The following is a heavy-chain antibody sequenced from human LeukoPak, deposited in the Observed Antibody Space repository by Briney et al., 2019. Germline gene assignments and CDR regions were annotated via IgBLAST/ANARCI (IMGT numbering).Heavy chain of an antibody. Sequence: SQTLSLTCTVSGGSISSGDYYWSWIRQHPGKGLEWIGYIYYSGSTYYNPSLKSRVTISVDTSKNQFSLKLSSVTAADTAVYYCTHSSSRYYYYGMDVWGQGTTVTVSS. CDR1: GGSISSGDYY. D-gene: IGHD6-6*01. V-gene: IGHV4-31*02. J-gene: IGHJ6*02. CDR2: IYYSGST. CDR3: THSSSRYYYYGMDV.